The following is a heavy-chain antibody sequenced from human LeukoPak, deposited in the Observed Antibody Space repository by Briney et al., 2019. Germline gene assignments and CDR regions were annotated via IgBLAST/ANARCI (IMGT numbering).Heavy chain of an antibody. V-gene: IGHV1-24*01. CDR3: ATVRCSSTSCYYLDY. CDR1: GYTLTDLS. Sequence: ASVKVSCKVSGYTLTDLSMHWVRQAPGKGLEWMGGFDPEDGETIYAQKFQGRVTMTEDTSTDTAYMELSSLRSEDTAVYYCATVRCSSTSCYYLDYWGQGTLVTVSS. D-gene: IGHD2-2*01. CDR2: FDPEDGET. J-gene: IGHJ4*02.